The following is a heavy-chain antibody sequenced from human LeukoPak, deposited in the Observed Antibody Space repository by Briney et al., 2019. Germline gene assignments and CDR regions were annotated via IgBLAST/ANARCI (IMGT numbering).Heavy chain of an antibody. J-gene: IGHJ4*02. D-gene: IGHD6-13*01. Sequence: SETLSLTCAVYGGSFSGYYWSWIRQPPGKGLEWIGEINHSGSTNYNPSLKSRVTISVDTSKNQFSLKLSSVTAADTAVYYCARGRLGSWYRYWGQGTLVTVSS. V-gene: IGHV4-34*01. CDR2: INHSGST. CDR3: ARGRLGSWYRY. CDR1: GGSFSGYY.